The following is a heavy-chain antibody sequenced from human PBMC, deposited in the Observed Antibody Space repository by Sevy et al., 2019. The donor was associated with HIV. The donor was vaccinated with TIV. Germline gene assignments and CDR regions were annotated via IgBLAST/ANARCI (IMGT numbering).Heavy chain of an antibody. CDR1: GFTFSSYW. D-gene: IGHD1-26*01. CDR2: INRDGSST. CDR3: ARDWEGDV. Sequence: GGSLRLACAASGFTFSSYWMHWVRQAPGKGLVWVSRINRDGSSTSYADSVKGRFTISRDNAKNTLYLQMNSLRAEDTAVYYCARDWEGDVWDQGTTVTVSS. J-gene: IGHJ6*02. V-gene: IGHV3-74*01.